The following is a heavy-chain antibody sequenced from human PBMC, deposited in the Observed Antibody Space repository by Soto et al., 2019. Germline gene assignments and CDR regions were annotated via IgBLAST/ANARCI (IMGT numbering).Heavy chain of an antibody. CDR3: ARGTLHITIFGVVMPHYYYYYGMDV. D-gene: IGHD3-3*01. CDR1: GGTFSSYA. Sequence: QVPLVQSGAEVKKPGSSVKVSCKASGGTFSSYAISWVRQAPGQGLEWMGGIIPIFGTANYAQKFQGRVTITADKSTSTAYMELSSLRSEDTAVYYCARGTLHITIFGVVMPHYYYYYGMDVWGQGTTVTVSS. V-gene: IGHV1-69*06. CDR2: IIPIFGTA. J-gene: IGHJ6*02.